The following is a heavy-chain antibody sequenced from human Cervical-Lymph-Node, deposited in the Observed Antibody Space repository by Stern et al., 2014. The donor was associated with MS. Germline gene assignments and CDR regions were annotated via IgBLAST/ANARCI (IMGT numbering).Heavy chain of an antibody. CDR2: IVVGSGKQ. V-gene: IGHV1-58*01. D-gene: IGHD2-15*01. Sequence: QMQLVQSGPEVKKPGTSVKVSCKASGVTFGSSAVQWVRQARGQSLEWIGWIVVGSGKQNYARTFQERVTFTRDMSTSTAYMELSSLTSEDTAVYYCAGAYCSTASCYEGLFFYGMGVWGQGTTVTVSS. J-gene: IGHJ6*02. CDR1: GVTFGSSA. CDR3: AGAYCSTASCYEGLFFYGMGV.